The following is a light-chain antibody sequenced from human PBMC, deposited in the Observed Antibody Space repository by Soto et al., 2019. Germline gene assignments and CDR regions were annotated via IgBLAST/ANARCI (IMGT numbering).Light chain of an antibody. J-gene: IGKJ4*01. CDR2: APS. CDR1: QSISSY. V-gene: IGKV1-39*01. Sequence: DIQMTQSPSSLSASVGDRVTITCRASQSISSYLNWYQQKPGKAPKLLIYAPSSLQSGVPSRFSGSGSGTDFTLTISSLQPEDVATYYCQQSYSTPPFFGGGTKVEIK. CDR3: QQSYSTPPF.